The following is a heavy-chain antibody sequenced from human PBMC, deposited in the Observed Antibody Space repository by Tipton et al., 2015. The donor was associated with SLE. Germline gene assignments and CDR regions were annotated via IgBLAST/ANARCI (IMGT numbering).Heavy chain of an antibody. V-gene: IGHV4-59*01. J-gene: IGHJ4*02. D-gene: IGHD6-19*01. CDR2: IYYSGST. Sequence: TLSLTCTVSGGSISSYYWSWIRQPPGKGLEWIGYIYYSGSTNYNPSLKSRVTISVDTSKNQFSLKLSSVTAADTAVYYCARVGGGYSSGWYDYWGQGTLVTASS. CDR3: ARVGGGYSSGWYDY. CDR1: GGSISSYY.